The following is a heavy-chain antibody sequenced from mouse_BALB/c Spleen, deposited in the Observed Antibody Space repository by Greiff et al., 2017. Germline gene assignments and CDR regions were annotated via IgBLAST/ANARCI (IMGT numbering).Heavy chain of an antibody. V-gene: IGHV1-5*01. CDR3: TRTYDYDGSSY. CDR2: IYPGNSDT. CDR1: GYSFTSYW. D-gene: IGHD2-4*01. Sequence: VQLQQSGTVLARPGASVKMSCKASGYSFTSYWMHWVKQRPGQGLEWIGAIYPGNSDTSYNQKFKGKAKLTAVTSASTAYMELSSLTNEDSAVYYCTRTYDYDGSSYWGQGTSVTVSS. J-gene: IGHJ4*01.